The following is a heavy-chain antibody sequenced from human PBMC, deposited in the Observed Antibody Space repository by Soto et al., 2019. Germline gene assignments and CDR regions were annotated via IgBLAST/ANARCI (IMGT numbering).Heavy chain of an antibody. CDR3: AQTLGLAVAGPGRFDL. CDR2: ITPFFGTA. CDR1: GGTFSNYA. V-gene: IGHV1-69*12. Sequence: QVQLVQSGAEVKKPGSSVKVSCKASGGTFSNYAISWVRQAPGQGLEWMGGITPFFGTANYAQKFQGRVTLTAEESMSTAYMDLSRLRSEDTAVYYCAQTLGLAVAGPGRFDLWGRGTLVTVSS. J-gene: IGHJ2*01. D-gene: IGHD6-19*01.